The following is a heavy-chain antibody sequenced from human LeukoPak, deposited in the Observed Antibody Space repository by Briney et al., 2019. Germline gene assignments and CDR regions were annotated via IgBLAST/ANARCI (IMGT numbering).Heavy chain of an antibody. Sequence: PETLSLTCAVYGGSFSGYYWSWIRQTPAKGMEWIGEVNESGGTNISPSLRSRVILSVDTSKNQFSLKLISVTVADTAIYYCARGQGATVPQVGKNWFDPWGRGTRVTVSS. CDR1: GGSFSGYY. J-gene: IGHJ5*02. CDR2: VNESGGT. V-gene: IGHV4-34*01. CDR3: ARGQGATVPQVGKNWFDP. D-gene: IGHD1-26*01.